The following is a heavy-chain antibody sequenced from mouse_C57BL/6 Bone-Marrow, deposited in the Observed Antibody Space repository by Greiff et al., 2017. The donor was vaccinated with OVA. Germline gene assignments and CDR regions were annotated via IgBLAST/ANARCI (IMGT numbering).Heavy chain of an antibody. CDR2: IDPETGGT. J-gene: IGHJ3*01. CDR3: TRAGFAD. CDR1: GYTFTDYE. Sequence: VQLQQSGAELVRPGASVTLSCKASGYTFTDYEMHWVKQTPVHGLEWIGAIDPETGGTAYNQKFKGKAILTADKSSSTANMELRSLTSEDSAVYYCTRAGFADWGQGTLVTVSA. V-gene: IGHV1-15*01.